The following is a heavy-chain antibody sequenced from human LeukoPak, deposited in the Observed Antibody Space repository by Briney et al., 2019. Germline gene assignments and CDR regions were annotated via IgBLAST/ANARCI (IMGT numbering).Heavy chain of an antibody. J-gene: IGHJ4*02. CDR2: ISSSSSYI. Sequence: GGSLRLSCAASGFTFSSYSMNWVRQAPGKGLEWVSSISSSSSYIYYAGSVKGRFTISRDNAKNSLYLQMNSLRAEDTAVYYCAPEVGYCSSTSCSTDYWGQGTLVTVSS. D-gene: IGHD2-2*02. V-gene: IGHV3-21*01. CDR1: GFTFSSYS. CDR3: APEVGYCSSTSCSTDY.